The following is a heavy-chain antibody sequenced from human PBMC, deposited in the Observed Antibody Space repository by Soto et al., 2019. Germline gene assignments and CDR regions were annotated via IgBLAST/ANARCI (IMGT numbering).Heavy chain of an antibody. V-gene: IGHV4-30-2*01. CDR3: ASGPYEYLQH. CDR1: GGSVYSDGYY. CDR2: IYQSGST. Sequence: TSETLSLTCIVSGGSVYSDGYYWSWIRQPPGKGLEWIGYIYQSGSTYYNPSLKSRVTISVDRSKNQFSLRLTSVTAADTAVYYCASGPYEYLQHWGQGALVTVSS. J-gene: IGHJ1*01.